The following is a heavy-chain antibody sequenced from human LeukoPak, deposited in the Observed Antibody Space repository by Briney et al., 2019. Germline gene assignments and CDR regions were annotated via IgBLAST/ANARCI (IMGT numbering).Heavy chain of an antibody. V-gene: IGHV3-30*04. CDR2: ISYDGNNK. D-gene: IGHD6-19*01. CDR1: GFTFSSYA. CDR3: ARDRLEAVAGFYYYYGMDV. J-gene: IGHJ6*02. Sequence: GRSLRLSCAASGFTFSSYAMHWVRQAPGKGLEWVAVISYDGNNKYYADSVKGRFTISRDNSKNTLYLQMNSLRAEDTAVYYCARDRLEAVAGFYYYYGMDVWGQGTTVTVSS.